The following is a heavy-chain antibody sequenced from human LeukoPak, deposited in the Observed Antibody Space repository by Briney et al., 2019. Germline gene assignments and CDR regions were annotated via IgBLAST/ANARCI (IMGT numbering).Heavy chain of an antibody. CDR2: ISGSGGGT. Sequence: GGSLRLSCAASGFTFSTYAMSWARQAPGMGLEWVSSISGSGGGTFYADSVKGRFTISRDNSKNTLYVQMNSLRAEDTAVYYCAKELSGSYSAAFDIWGQGTMVTVSS. V-gene: IGHV3-23*01. CDR3: AKELSGSYSAAFDI. CDR1: GFTFSTYA. J-gene: IGHJ3*02. D-gene: IGHD1-26*01.